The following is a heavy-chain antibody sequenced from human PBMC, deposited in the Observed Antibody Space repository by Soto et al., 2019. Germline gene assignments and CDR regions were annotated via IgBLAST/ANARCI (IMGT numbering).Heavy chain of an antibody. CDR2: ISHCGRT. CDR3: AIRRTTNGSIPHDCGDYEPGIVFDY. D-gene: IGHD4-17*01. V-gene: IGHV4-34*01. J-gene: IGHJ4*02. CDR1: GGSFSGYY. Sequence: SETLSLTCAVYGGSFSGYYWSWIRQPPGKGLEWIGEISHCGRTNYHPSLKRRVTISVDTSKTQFSLKLSSVTAADTAVYYCAIRRTTNGSIPHDCGDYEPGIVFDYWGQGTLVSVSS.